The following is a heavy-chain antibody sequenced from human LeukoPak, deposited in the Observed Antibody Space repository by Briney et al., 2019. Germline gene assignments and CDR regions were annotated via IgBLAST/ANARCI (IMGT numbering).Heavy chain of an antibody. CDR3: ARDRHSYGYEGGDY. CDR1: GFTVSSNY. J-gene: IGHJ4*02. CDR2: IYSGGST. Sequence: PGGSLRLSCAASGFTVSSNYMSWVRQAPGKGLKWVSVIYSGGSTYYADSVKGRFTISRDNSKNTLYLQMNSLRAEDTAVYYCARDRHSYGYEGGDYWGQGTLVTVSS. V-gene: IGHV3-53*01. D-gene: IGHD5-18*01.